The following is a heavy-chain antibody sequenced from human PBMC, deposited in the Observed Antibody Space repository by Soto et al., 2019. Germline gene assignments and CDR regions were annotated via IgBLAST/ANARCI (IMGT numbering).Heavy chain of an antibody. V-gene: IGHV4-34*01. D-gene: IGHD2-8*02. CDR2: INHSGST. J-gene: IGHJ4*02. Sequence: SETLSLTCAVYGGSFSGYYWTWIRQPPGTGLEWIGEINHSGSTNYNPSLKSRVTISVDTSKNQFSLKLTSVTAADTSVYYCARDRLTGLFDYWGQGTLVTVSS. CDR3: ARDRLTGLFDY. CDR1: GGSFSGYY.